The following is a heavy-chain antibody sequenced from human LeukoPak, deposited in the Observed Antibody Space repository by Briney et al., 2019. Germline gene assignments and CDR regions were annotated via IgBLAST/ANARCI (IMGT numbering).Heavy chain of an antibody. J-gene: IGHJ5*02. CDR3: ANGSLQFRYFDWLSSTFGP. CDR1: GFSVSINY. V-gene: IGHV3-53*01. D-gene: IGHD3-9*01. Sequence: GSLRLSCAASGFSVSINYMSWVRQAPGKGLEWVSVIFSDGKTYYTDSVKGRFTISRDNSKNTLDLQMNSLRAEDTAVYYCANGSLQFRYFDWLSSTFGPWGQGTLVSVSS. CDR2: IFSDGKT.